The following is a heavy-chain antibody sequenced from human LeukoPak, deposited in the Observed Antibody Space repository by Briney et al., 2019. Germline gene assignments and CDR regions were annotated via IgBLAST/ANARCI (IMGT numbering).Heavy chain of an antibody. V-gene: IGHV1-69*05. Sequence: SVKVSCKASGYTFTSYDINWVRQATGQGLEWMGGIIPIFGTANYAQKFQGRATITTDESTSTAYMELSSLRSEDTAVYYCVGDSYDYWGQGTLVTVSS. CDR3: VGDSYDY. J-gene: IGHJ4*02. CDR1: GYTFTSYD. D-gene: IGHD2-21*01. CDR2: IIPIFGTA.